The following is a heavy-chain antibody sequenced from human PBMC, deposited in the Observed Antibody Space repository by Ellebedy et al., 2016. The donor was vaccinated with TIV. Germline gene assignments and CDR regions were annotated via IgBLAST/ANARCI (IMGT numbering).Heavy chain of an antibody. CDR2: ITDSGST. D-gene: IGHD2-8*02. CDR1: GGSFSGYY. V-gene: IGHV4-34*01. J-gene: IGHJ3*01. Sequence: MPSETLSLTCAVYGGSFSGYYLNWIRQPPGRGLEWIGEITDSGSTNYNPSLKSRVTISVDTSKHQFSLRLSTVNAADTALYYCASGLGVRKMNAFDFWGQGTMVTVSS. CDR3: ASGLGVRKMNAFDF.